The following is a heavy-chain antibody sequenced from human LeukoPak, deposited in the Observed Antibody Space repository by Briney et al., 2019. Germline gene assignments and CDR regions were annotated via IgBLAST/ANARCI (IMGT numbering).Heavy chain of an antibody. Sequence: PSQTLSLTCAISGDSVSSNSAAWNWIRQSPSRGLEWLGRTYYRSKWYNDYAVSVKSRITINPDTSKNQFSLQLNSVTPDDTAVYYCARDTIRIPVAGTVGFDYWGQGTLVTVSS. CDR3: ARDTIRIPVAGTVGFDY. D-gene: IGHD6-19*01. J-gene: IGHJ4*02. CDR1: GDSVSSNSAA. V-gene: IGHV6-1*01. CDR2: TYYRSKWYN.